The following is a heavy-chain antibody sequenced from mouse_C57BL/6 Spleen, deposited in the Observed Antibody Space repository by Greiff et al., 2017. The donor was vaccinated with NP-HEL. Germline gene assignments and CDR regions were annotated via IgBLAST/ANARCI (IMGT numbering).Heavy chain of an antibody. V-gene: IGHV1-80*01. Sequence: QVQLKESGAELVKPGASVKISCKASGYAFSSYWMNWVKQRPGKGLEWIGQIYPGDGDTNYNGKFKGKATLTADKSSSTAYMQLSSLTSEDSAVYFCARYDDYAWFAYWGQGTLVTVSA. CDR2: IYPGDGDT. CDR3: ARYDDYAWFAY. CDR1: GYAFSSYW. D-gene: IGHD2-3*01. J-gene: IGHJ3*01.